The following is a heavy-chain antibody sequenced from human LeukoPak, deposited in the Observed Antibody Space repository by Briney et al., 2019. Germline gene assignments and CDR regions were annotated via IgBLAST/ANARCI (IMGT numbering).Heavy chain of an antibody. D-gene: IGHD6-13*01. Sequence: SETLSLTCTVSGGSISSSSYYWGWIRQPPGKGLEWIGSIYHSGSTYYNPSLKSRVTISVDTSKNQFSLKLRSVTAADTAVYYCTGSWGFDYWGQGTLVTVSS. J-gene: IGHJ4*02. CDR2: IYHSGST. CDR3: TGSWGFDY. CDR1: GGSISSSSYY. V-gene: IGHV4-39*07.